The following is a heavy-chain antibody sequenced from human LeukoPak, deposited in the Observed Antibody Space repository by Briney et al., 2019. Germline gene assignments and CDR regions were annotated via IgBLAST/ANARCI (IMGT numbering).Heavy chain of an antibody. CDR1: GYTFTSYG. D-gene: IGHD3-10*01. V-gene: IGHV1-18*01. CDR2: ISAYNGNT. Sequence: GASVKVSCNASGYTFTSYGISWVRQAPGQGLEWMGWISAYNGNTNHAQKLQGRVTMTTDTSTSTAYMELRSLRSDDTAVYYCARDYSGQDLRIPRYWGQGTLVTVSS. J-gene: IGHJ4*02. CDR3: ARDYSGQDLRIPRY.